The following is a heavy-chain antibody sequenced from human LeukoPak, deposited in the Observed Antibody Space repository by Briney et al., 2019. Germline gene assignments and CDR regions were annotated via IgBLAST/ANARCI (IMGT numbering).Heavy chain of an antibody. V-gene: IGHV1-46*01. D-gene: IGHD3-22*01. CDR3: ARGSNYYYDSSADYPRY. CDR2: INPSGGTT. Sequence: ASVRVSCKTSGYTFTTYYIHWVRQAPGQGLEWMGIINPSGGTTTYAQQFQGRVTMARDTSTSTVYRELNTLRSEDTAVYYCARGSNYYYDSSADYPRYWGQGTLVTVSS. CDR1: GYTFTTYY. J-gene: IGHJ4*02.